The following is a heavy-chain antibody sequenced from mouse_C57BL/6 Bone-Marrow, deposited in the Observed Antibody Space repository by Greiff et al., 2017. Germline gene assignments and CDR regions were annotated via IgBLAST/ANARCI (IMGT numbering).Heavy chain of an antibody. CDR3: VRDDDYDEGTWFAY. J-gene: IGHJ3*01. Sequence: EVKLMESGGGLVQPKGSLKLSCAASGFTFNTYAMHWVRQAPGKGLEWVARIRRKSSNYATYYADSVKDRLTISSDDSQSMLYLQMNNLKTEDTAMYYCVRDDDYDEGTWFAYWGQGTLVTVSA. D-gene: IGHD2-4*01. CDR2: IRRKSSNYAT. CDR1: GFTFNTYA. V-gene: IGHV10-3*01.